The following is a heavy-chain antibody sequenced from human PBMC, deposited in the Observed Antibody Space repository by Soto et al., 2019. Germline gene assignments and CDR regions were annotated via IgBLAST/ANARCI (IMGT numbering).Heavy chain of an antibody. J-gene: IGHJ6*02. V-gene: IGHV1-69*06. D-gene: IGHD3-10*01. CDR1: GGTFSSYA. Sequence: QVQLVQSGAEVKKPGSSVKVSCKASGGTFSSYAISWVRQAPGQGLAWMGGIIPIFGTANYAQKFQGRVTMTADKSTSTAYMELSSLRSEDTAVYYCAREKSTTSITMVRGVMDVWGQGTTVTVSS. CDR2: IIPIFGTA. CDR3: AREKSTTSITMVRGVMDV.